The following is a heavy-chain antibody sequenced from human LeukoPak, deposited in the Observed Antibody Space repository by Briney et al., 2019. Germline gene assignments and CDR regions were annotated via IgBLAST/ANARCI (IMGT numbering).Heavy chain of an antibody. D-gene: IGHD5-18*01. V-gene: IGHV3-74*01. CDR3: ARDGYSFGHDFGY. CDR2: IKGDGSST. Sequence: GGSLRLSCAASGFTFSSYWMHWVRHTPGKGLVWVSRIKGDGSSTSYADSVKGRFTISRDNAKNTLYLQMNGLRAEDTAVYYCARDGYSFGHDFGYWGQGTLVTVSS. J-gene: IGHJ4*02. CDR1: GFTFSSYW.